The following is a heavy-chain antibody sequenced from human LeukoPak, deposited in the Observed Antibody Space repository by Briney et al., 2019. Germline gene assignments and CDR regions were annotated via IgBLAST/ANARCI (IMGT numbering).Heavy chain of an antibody. CDR2: INHSGST. Sequence: SETLSLTCTVSGGSISSGGYYWSWIRQHPGKGLEWIGEINHSGSTNYNPSLKSRVTISVDTSKNQFSLKLSSVTAADTAVYYCARLERRGYYYYYGMDVWGQGTTVTVSS. D-gene: IGHD1-1*01. J-gene: IGHJ6*02. CDR1: GGSISSGGYY. CDR3: ARLERRGYYYYYGMDV. V-gene: IGHV4-39*07.